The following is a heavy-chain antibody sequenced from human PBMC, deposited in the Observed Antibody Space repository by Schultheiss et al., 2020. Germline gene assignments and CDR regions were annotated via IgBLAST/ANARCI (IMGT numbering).Heavy chain of an antibody. D-gene: IGHD6-19*01. CDR3: AKVWLVGTEAFDY. CDR1: GFTFSSYA. Sequence: GSLRLSCSASGFTFSSYAMHWVRQAPGKGLEYVSAISSNGGSIYYADSVKGRFTISRDNAKNTLYLQMNSLRAEDTAVYYCAKVWLVGTEAFDYWGQGTLVTVSS. V-gene: IGHV3-64*04. CDR2: ISSNGGSI. J-gene: IGHJ4*02.